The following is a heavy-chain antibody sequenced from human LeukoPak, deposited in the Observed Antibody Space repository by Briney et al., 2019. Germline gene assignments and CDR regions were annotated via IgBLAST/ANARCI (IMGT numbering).Heavy chain of an antibody. J-gene: IGHJ4*02. D-gene: IGHD3-22*01. CDR3: ARRHYYDTSGYYYYFHY. CDR2: IFYTGNT. V-gene: IGHV4-39*01. CDR1: GGSISSNSYY. Sequence: SETLSLTCTVSGGSISSNSYYWGWIRQPPGKGLEWIGSIFYTGNTYSNPSLKSRVTISVDTSKNQFSLKLSSVTAADTAVYYCARRHYYDTSGYYYYFHYWSQGTLVTVSS.